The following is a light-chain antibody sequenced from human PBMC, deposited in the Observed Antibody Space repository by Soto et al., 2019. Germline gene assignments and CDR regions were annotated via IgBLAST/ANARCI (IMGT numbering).Light chain of an antibody. V-gene: IGLV2-14*01. CDR1: SSDVGGYNS. J-gene: IGLJ1*01. Sequence: QAVVTQPASVSGSPGQSITISCTGTSSDVGGYNSVSWYQQHPGKAPKLMIYEVSNRPSGVSNRFSGSKSGSTASLTISGLQAEDEADYYCSSYTSSSTPCVFGTGTKVTVL. CDR3: SSYTSSSTPCV. CDR2: EVS.